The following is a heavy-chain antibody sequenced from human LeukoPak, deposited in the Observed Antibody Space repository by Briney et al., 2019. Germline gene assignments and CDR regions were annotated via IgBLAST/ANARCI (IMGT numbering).Heavy chain of an antibody. Sequence: VESLKISCKGSGYSFTSYWIGWVRQMPGKCLEWMGIIYPGDSDTRYSPSFQGHVTISADKSISTAYLQWSSLKASDTAMYYCARLSYYYDSSGYYGDFDYWGQGTLVTVSS. CDR1: GYSFTSYW. V-gene: IGHV5-51*01. D-gene: IGHD3-22*01. CDR2: IYPGDSDT. CDR3: ARLSYYYDSSGYYGDFDY. J-gene: IGHJ4*02.